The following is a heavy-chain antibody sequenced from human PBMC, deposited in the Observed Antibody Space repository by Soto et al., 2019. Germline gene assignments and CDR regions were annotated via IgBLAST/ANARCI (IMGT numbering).Heavy chain of an antibody. D-gene: IGHD3-10*01. CDR2: IHYSGST. V-gene: IGHV4-59*01. Sequence: QVQLQESGPGLVKPSETLSLTCTVSGGSITSYYWSWIRQPPGQGLEWIGFIHYSGSTKYNPSLKGRVTISVDASQNHLSLKLNSVTAADTAVYYCARESAGSHKNNWFDPWGQGTLVTVSS. J-gene: IGHJ5*02. CDR1: GGSITSYY. CDR3: ARESAGSHKNNWFDP.